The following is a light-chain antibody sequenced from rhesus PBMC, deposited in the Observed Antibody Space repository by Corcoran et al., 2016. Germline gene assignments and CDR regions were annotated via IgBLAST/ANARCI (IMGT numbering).Light chain of an antibody. V-gene: IGKV1-74*01. Sequence: DIQMTQSPSSLSASVGDRVTITCRASENLNNYLNWYQQKPGKAPKLLIYKASTLQSGVPSRFSGSGSGTDYTFTIIILQPEDVATYYCQHGYGTPHSFGQGTKVEIK. CDR1: ENLNNY. J-gene: IGKJ2*01. CDR3: QHGYGTPHS. CDR2: KAS.